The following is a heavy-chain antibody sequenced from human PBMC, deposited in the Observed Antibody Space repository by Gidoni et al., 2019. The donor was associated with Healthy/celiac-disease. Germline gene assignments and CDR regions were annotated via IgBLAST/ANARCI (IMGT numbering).Heavy chain of an antibody. CDR1: GYTFTGYY. Sequence: QVQLVQSGAEVKKPGASVTVSCTASGYTFTGYYMHWVRQAPGQGLEWMGWINPNSGGTNYAQKFQGRVTMTRDTSISTAYMELSRLRSDDTAVYYCARFSFRDYYYYYMDVWGKGTTVTVSS. CDR2: INPNSGGT. CDR3: ARFSFRDYYYYYMDV. J-gene: IGHJ6*03. V-gene: IGHV1-2*02.